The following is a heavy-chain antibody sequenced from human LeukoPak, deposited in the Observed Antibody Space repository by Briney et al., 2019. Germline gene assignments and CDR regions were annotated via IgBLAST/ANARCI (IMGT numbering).Heavy chain of an antibody. J-gene: IGHJ5*02. CDR1: GYTFTSYD. D-gene: IGHD3-10*01. CDR2: MNPNSGNT. Sequence: ASVKVSCKASGYTFTSYDINWVRQATGQGLEWMGWMNPNSGNTGYAQKFQGRVTMTRNTSISTAYMELSSLRSEDTAVYYCARGPWFGRGYWFGPWGQGTLVTVSS. CDR3: ARGPWFGRGYWFGP. V-gene: IGHV1-8*01.